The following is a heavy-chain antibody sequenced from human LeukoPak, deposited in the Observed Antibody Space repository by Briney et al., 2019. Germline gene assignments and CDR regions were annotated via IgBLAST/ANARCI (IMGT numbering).Heavy chain of an antibody. Sequence: PSETLSLTCTVSGVPISHISDFWGWIRQPPGKGLEWIGAIYSSGGTHYSPSLKSRVTISLDKSKNQFSLRLTSLTAADTAVYYCAKDSPADSWGQGILVSVSS. V-gene: IGHV4-39*07. D-gene: IGHD2-15*01. J-gene: IGHJ4*02. CDR3: AKDSPADS. CDR1: GVPISHISDF. CDR2: IYSSGGT.